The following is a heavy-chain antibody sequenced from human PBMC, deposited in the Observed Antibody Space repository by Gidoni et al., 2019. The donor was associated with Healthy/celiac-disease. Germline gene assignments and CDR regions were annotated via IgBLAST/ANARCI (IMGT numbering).Heavy chain of an antibody. D-gene: IGHD3-22*01. CDR3: ARVDSSGYYYM. J-gene: IGHJ4*02. V-gene: IGHV4-39*07. Sequence: QLQLQESGPRLVKPSETLSLTCIVSCASISSSSYYWGWIRQPPGKGLEWIGSIYYSGSTYYNPSIKSRVTISVDTSKNQLSLKLSYVTDADTAVYYCARVDSSGYYYMWGQGTLVTVSS. CDR1: CASISSSSYY. CDR2: IYYSGST.